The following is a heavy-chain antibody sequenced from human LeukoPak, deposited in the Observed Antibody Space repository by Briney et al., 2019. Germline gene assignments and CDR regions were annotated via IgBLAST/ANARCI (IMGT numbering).Heavy chain of an antibody. CDR3: ARRAGDWAVNWIDP. CDR1: GGSITGTTYY. J-gene: IGHJ5*01. Sequence: SETLSLTCTVSGGSITGTTYYWAWFRQPPGQGLEWIESLYPSGSTYYSPSLKSRVSISLDTSKSQLSLNVRSVTAADTAVYYCARRAGDWAVNWIDPWGQGTLVTVSS. D-gene: IGHD2-21*02. CDR2: LYPSGST. V-gene: IGHV4-39*01.